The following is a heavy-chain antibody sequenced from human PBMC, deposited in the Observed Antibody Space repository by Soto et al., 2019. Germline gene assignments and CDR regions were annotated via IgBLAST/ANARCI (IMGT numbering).Heavy chain of an antibody. CDR1: GGNFTNYA. CDR2: VIPMFGTI. CDR3: ATKGVVDGSQGYYFFYGVDV. J-gene: IGHJ6*02. V-gene: IGHV1-69*01. Sequence: QVQLVQSGPEVKKPGSSVKVSCKASGGNFTNYALNWVRQAPGQGLEWMGGVIPMFGTINYSQMFQGRVTITAAESTSTAYMELSGLRSGDTAAYYCATKGVVDGSQGYYFFYGVDVWGPGPPVTVSS. D-gene: IGHD3-3*01.